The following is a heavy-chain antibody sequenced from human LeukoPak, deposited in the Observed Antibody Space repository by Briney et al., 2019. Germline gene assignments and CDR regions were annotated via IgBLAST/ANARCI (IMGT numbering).Heavy chain of an antibody. Sequence: ASVKVSCKVSGYTLTELSMHWVRQAPGKGLEWMGGFDPEDGETIYAQKFQGRVTMTEDTSTDTAYMELSSLRSEDTAVHYCATTLRYFDWLLQGYWGQGTLVTVSS. CDR2: FDPEDGET. V-gene: IGHV1-24*01. J-gene: IGHJ4*02. D-gene: IGHD3-9*01. CDR1: GYTLTELS. CDR3: ATTLRYFDWLLQGY.